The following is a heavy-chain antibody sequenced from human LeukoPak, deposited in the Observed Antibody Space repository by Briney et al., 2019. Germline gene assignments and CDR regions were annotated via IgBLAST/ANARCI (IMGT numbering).Heavy chain of an antibody. J-gene: IGHJ6*03. CDR3: AKDAGSYYYMDV. CDR2: IRYDGSNK. CDR1: GFTFSSYG. Sequence: GGSLRLSCAASGFTFSSYGMHWVRQAPGKGLEWVAFIRYDGSNKYYADSVKGRFTISRDNSKNTLYLQMNSLRAEDTAIYYCAKDAGSYYYMDVWGRGTTVTVSS. V-gene: IGHV3-30*02.